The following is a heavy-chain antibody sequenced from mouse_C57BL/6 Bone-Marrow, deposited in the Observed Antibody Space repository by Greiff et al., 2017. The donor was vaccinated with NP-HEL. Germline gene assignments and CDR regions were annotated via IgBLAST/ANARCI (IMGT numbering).Heavy chain of an antibody. D-gene: IGHD2-5*01. CDR2: IDPNSGGT. J-gene: IGHJ4*01. CDR3: AYSNCPYYYAMDY. CDR1: GYTFTSYW. Sequence: VQLQQPGAELVKPGASVKLSCKASGYTFTSYWMHWVQQRPGRGLEWIGRIDPNSGGTKYNEKFKSKATLTVDKPSSTAYRQLSSLTSEDSAVYYCAYSNCPYYYAMDYWGQGTSVTVSS. V-gene: IGHV1-72*01.